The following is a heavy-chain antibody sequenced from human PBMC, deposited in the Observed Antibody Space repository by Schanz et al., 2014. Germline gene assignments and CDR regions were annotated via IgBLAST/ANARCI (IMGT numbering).Heavy chain of an antibody. CDR2: ISGSGGST. V-gene: IGHV3-23*04. J-gene: IGHJ6*03. CDR3: ARVKYCTITRCYRTETEGIYYMDV. D-gene: IGHD2-2*01. Sequence: EVQLVESGGGLVQPGGSLRLSCATSGFTFSNYWMHWVRQAPGKGLVWVSAISGSGGSTYYADSVKGRFTISRDNSKNTLYLQMKSLRAEDTAVYYCARVKYCTITRCYRTETEGIYYMDVWGKGTTVTVSS. CDR1: GFTFSNYW.